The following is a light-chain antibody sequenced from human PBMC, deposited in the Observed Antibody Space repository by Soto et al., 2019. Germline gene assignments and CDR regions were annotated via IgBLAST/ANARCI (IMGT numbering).Light chain of an antibody. CDR3: SSYTSVSALHV. CDR1: SSDIGAYDS. J-gene: IGLJ1*01. V-gene: IGLV2-14*01. Sequence: QSVLTQPASVSGSLGQSITISCSGTSSDIGAYDSVSWYQQHPGRAPKLIIFEVNNWPSGVSSRFSGSKSGNTASLTISGLQAEGEADYYCSSYTSVSALHVFGTGTKVTVL. CDR2: EVN.